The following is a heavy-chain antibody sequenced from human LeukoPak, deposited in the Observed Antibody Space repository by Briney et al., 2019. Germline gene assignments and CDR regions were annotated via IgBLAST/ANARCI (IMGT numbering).Heavy chain of an antibody. J-gene: IGHJ4*02. CDR2: ISAYNGNT. CDR3: ARLETVYGDYSFGYFDY. D-gene: IGHD4-17*01. V-gene: IGHV1-18*01. CDR1: GYTFTSYG. Sequence: ASVKVSCKASGYTFTSYGISWVRQAPGQGLEWMGWISAYNGNTNYAQKLQGRVTMTTDTSTTTAYMELRPLRSADTAVYYCARLETVYGDYSFGYFDYWGQGTPVSVSS.